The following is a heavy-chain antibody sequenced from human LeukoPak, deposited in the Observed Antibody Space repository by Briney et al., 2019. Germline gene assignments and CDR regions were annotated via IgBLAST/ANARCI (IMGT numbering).Heavy chain of an antibody. Sequence: GGSLRLSCAASGFTFSASAMNWVRQAPAKGLEWVPSVNGGGSSTYYADSVRGRITISRDNSKNTVSLQMSSLRAEDTAVYYCAKDILRWSFDSWGQGILVTVSS. V-gene: IGHV3-23*01. CDR3: AKDILRWSFDS. CDR1: GFTFSASA. J-gene: IGHJ4*02. D-gene: IGHD2-21*01. CDR2: VNGGGSST.